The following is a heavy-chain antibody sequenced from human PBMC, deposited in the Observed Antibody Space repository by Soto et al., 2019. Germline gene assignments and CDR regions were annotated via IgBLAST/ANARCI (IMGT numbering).Heavy chain of an antibody. J-gene: IGHJ4*02. D-gene: IGHD3-22*01. V-gene: IGHV1-46*01. CDR2: INPSGGST. CDR3: ARDWDYYYDSSGYPN. Sequence: ASVKVSCKASGYTFTSYYMHWVRQAPGQGLEWMGIINPSGGSTSYAQKLKGRVTMTRDTSTSTVYMEKSSLRSEDTAVYYCARDWDYYYDSSGYPNWGQGTLVTVSS. CDR1: GYTFTSYY.